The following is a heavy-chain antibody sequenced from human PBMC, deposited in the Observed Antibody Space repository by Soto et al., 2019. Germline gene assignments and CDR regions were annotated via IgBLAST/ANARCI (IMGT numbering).Heavy chain of an antibody. V-gene: IGHV3-23*01. J-gene: IGHJ3*01. CDR3: VNRGRNWGAFDF. CDR2: IGGTDGDSDGVP. D-gene: IGHD7-27*01. CDR1: GFILNNYA. Sequence: VQLLESGGDLVQPGGSLRLSCVASGFILNNYAMSWVRQAPGKGVEWVSTIGGTDGDSDGVPWYEDSVKGRFTISRDSFANTLFLHMGNLRAEDLTLYYYVNRGRNWGAFDFWGQGTTVVVSS.